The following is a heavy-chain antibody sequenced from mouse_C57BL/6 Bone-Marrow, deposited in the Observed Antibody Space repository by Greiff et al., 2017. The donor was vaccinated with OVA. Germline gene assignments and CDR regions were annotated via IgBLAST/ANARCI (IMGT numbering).Heavy chain of an antibody. CDR1: GYSITSGYY. D-gene: IGHD2-2*01. CDR3: ARDGYDY. CDR2: ISYDGSN. Sequence: EVQLQQSGPGLVKPSQSLSLTCSVTGYSITSGYYWNWLRQFPGNKLEWMGYISYDGSNNYNPSLKNRISITRDTSKNQFFLKLNSVTTEDTATYYCARDGYDYWGQGTTLTVSS. J-gene: IGHJ2*01. V-gene: IGHV3-6*01.